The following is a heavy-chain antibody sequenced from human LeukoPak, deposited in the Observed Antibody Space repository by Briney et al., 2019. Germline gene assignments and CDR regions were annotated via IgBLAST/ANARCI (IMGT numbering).Heavy chain of an antibody. Sequence: GGSLRLSCAASGFTFSSYGMHWVRQAPGKGLEWVAVIWYDGSNKYYADSVKGRLTISGDNSKNTLYLQMNSLRAEDTAVYYCARGGMSNWFDPWGQGTLVTVSS. V-gene: IGHV3-33*01. J-gene: IGHJ5*02. D-gene: IGHD3-16*01. CDR1: GFTFSSYG. CDR2: IWYDGSNK. CDR3: ARGGMSNWFDP.